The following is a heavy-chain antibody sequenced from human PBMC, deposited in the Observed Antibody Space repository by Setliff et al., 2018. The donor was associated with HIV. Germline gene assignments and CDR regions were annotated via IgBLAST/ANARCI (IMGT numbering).Heavy chain of an antibody. D-gene: IGHD2-15*01. CDR1: GFTFTKAR. J-gene: IGHJ4*02. Sequence: LRLSCVASGFTFTKARMSWVRQAPGMGLEWVGRIESKTDGGTTDYAAPVKGRFTISRDDSKNTLYLQMSSLKTEDTAVYYCTTDDLGGYCSGGSCYLQWGQGTLVTVSS. V-gene: IGHV3-15*04. CDR3: TTDDLGGYCSGGSCYLQ. CDR2: IESKTDGGTT.